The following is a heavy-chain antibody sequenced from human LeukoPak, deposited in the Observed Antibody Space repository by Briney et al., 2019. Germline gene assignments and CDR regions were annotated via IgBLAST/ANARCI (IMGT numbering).Heavy chain of an antibody. Sequence: PSETLSLTCTVSGVSISSYYWSWIRQPPGKGLEWIGSIYYSGSTYYNPSLKSRVTISVDTSKNQFSLKLSSVTAADTAVYYCARDPGSGSYLGAFDIWGQGTMVTVSS. J-gene: IGHJ3*02. CDR2: IYYSGST. CDR1: GVSISSYY. V-gene: IGHV4-59*12. CDR3: ARDPGSGSYLGAFDI. D-gene: IGHD3-10*01.